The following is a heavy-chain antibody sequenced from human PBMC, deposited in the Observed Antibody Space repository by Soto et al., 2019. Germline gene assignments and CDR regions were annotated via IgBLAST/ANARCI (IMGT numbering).Heavy chain of an antibody. J-gene: IGHJ6*02. CDR3: ARDLYGDYGPLLHGMDV. D-gene: IGHD4-17*01. CDR1: GFTFSSYA. Sequence: GGCLRLSCAASGFTFSSYAMHWVRQAPGKGLEWVAVISYDGSNKYYADSVKGRFTISRDNSKNTLYLQMNSLRAEDTAVYYCARDLYGDYGPLLHGMDVWGQGTTVTVSS. CDR2: ISYDGSNK. V-gene: IGHV3-30-3*01.